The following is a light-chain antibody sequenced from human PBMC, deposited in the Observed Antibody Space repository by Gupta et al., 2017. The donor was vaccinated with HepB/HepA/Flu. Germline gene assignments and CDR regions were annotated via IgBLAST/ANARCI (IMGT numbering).Light chain of an antibody. CDR2: DVS. CDR1: SSDVGGYNY. Sequence: GSPGQSITISCTGTSSDVGGYNYVSWYQQHPGKAPKLMIYDVSNRPSGVSNSFSGSKSGNTASLTISVLQAEDEADYYCSSYTSSSTLVFGGGTKLTVL. CDR3: SSYTSSSTLV. V-gene: IGLV2-14*03. J-gene: IGLJ2*01.